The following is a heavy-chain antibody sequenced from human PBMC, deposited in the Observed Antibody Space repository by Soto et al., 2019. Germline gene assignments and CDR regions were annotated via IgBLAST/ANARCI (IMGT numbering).Heavy chain of an antibody. CDR2: IDPRDSYT. Sequence: GECLTSSCTCFGHTFTPFWISWVRQMPGRGLEWMGRIDPRDSYTNYSPSFQGHVTISVDKSISTAYLQWGSLKASDTAMYYCARLYCSSSTCDSWFDPWGQGTLVTVSS. D-gene: IGHD2-2*01. CDR3: ARLYCSSSTCDSWFDP. V-gene: IGHV5-10-1*01. CDR1: GHTFTPFW. J-gene: IGHJ5*02.